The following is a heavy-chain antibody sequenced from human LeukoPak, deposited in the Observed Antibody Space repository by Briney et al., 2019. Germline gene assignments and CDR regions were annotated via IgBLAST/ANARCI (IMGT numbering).Heavy chain of an antibody. J-gene: IGHJ6*03. CDR3: ARNGSSSPNFYYCYYMDV. CDR2: IYHSGST. Sequence: SETLSLTCTVSGYSISSGYYGGWIRQPPGKGLEWIGSIYHSGSTYYNPSLKSRVTISVGTSKNQFSLKLSSVTAADTAVYYCARNGSSSPNFYYCYYMDVGGKGTTVTVSS. CDR1: GYSISSGYY. V-gene: IGHV4-38-2*02. D-gene: IGHD6-6*01.